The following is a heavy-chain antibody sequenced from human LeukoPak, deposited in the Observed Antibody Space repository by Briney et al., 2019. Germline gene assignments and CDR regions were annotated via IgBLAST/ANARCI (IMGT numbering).Heavy chain of an antibody. CDR3: ASQWQLEGFDY. V-gene: IGHV1-18*01. D-gene: IGHD6-6*01. Sequence: GASVKVSCKACGYTFTSYGISWVRQAPGQGLEWMGWISAYNGNTNYAQKLQGRVTMTTDTSTSTAYMELRSLRSDDTAVYYCASQWQLEGFDYWGQGTLVTVSS. J-gene: IGHJ4*02. CDR2: ISAYNGNT. CDR1: GYTFTSYG.